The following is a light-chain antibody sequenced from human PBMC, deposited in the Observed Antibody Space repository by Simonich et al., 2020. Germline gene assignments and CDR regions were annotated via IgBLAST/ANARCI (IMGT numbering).Light chain of an antibody. CDR1: SSNIGNNY. Sequence: QSVLTQPPSVSAAPGQKVTISCSGSSSNIGNNYVSWYQQLPGTAPKLHIYENNKRTSGIPDRFSGSKSGTAATLGITGLQTGDEAEYYCGTWDSSLSAGVFGGGTKLTVL. J-gene: IGLJ3*02. CDR2: ENN. V-gene: IGLV1-51*01. CDR3: GTWDSSLSAGV.